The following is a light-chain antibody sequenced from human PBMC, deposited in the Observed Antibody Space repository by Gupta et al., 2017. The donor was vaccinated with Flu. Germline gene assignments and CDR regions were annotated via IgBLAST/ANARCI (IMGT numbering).Light chain of an antibody. CDR2: GAS. CDR3: QQDGSSRGT. V-gene: IGKV3-20*01. Sequence: EIVLTQSPGTLSLSPGERATLSCRSSQSVSSSYLAWYQQKPGQAPRLLIYGASSRATGIPDRFSGSGSGTDFTLTISRLEPEDFAVYYCQQDGSSRGTFGPGTKVDIK. J-gene: IGKJ3*01. CDR1: QSVSSSY.